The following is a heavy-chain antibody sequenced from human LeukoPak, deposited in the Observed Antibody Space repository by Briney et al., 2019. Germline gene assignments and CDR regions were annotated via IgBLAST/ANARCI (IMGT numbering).Heavy chain of an antibody. CDR3: ARDLWGGSGSGFDY. D-gene: IGHD3-10*01. CDR2: IKQDGSDK. V-gene: IGHV3-7*04. J-gene: IGHJ4*02. CDR1: GYTFATYW. Sequence: GESLKISCKGSGYTFATYWIGWVRQMPGKGLEWVASIKQDGSDKYYVDSVKGRFTISRDNAKNSLYLQMNGLRAEDTAVYYCARDLWGGSGSGFDYWGQGTLVTVSS.